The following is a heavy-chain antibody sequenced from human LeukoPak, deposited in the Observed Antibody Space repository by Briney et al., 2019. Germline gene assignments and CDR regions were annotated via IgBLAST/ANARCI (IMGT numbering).Heavy chain of an antibody. CDR1: GGSISGTNW. Sequence: SETLSLTCGVSGGSISGTNWWSWVRQPPGQGLEWIGEISLRGLTNYNPSLRSRLTMSLDESKNQVSLNLTSVTAADTAVYYCSRESGPFSPFGFWGQGALVSVHS. CDR3: SRESGPFSPFGF. J-gene: IGHJ4*02. V-gene: IGHV4-4*02. D-gene: IGHD1-26*01. CDR2: ISLRGLT.